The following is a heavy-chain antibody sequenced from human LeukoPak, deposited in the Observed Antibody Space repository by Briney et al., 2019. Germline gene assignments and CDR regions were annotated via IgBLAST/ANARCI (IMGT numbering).Heavy chain of an antibody. D-gene: IGHD2-2*01. J-gene: IGHJ3*02. CDR1: GFTFSSYN. Sequence: GGSLRLSCAASGFTFSSYNMNWVRQAPGKGLEWVSSISSSSNYIYYADSLKGRFTISRDNAKNSLYLQMNSLRADDTAIYYCVKDSLEYQLLSAFDIWGQGTMVTVSS. CDR3: VKDSLEYQLLSAFDI. V-gene: IGHV3-21*01. CDR2: ISSSSNYI.